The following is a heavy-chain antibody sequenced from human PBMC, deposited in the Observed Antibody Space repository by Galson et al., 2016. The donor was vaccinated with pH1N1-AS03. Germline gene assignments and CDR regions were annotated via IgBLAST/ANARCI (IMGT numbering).Heavy chain of an antibody. D-gene: IGHD1-26*01. J-gene: IGHJ5*02. CDR3: ARESRGVGAIEVGFDP. V-gene: IGHV3-30*01. CDR1: GFTFSSYA. Sequence: SLRLSCAASGFTFSSYAMSWVRQAPGEGLECVAVVSYDGSNKYYGDSVKGRFTISRDNSKNTLFLQVNGLRPEDTGVYYCARESRGVGAIEVGFDPWGQGTLVTVSS. CDR2: VSYDGSNK.